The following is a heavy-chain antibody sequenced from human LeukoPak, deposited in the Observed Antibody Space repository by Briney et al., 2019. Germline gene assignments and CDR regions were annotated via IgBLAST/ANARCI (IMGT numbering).Heavy chain of an antibody. CDR3: ARIRSAGGAFDI. CDR2: IDWDDDK. J-gene: IGHJ3*02. V-gene: IGHV2-70*04. Sequence: SGPTLVKPTQTLTLTCTFSGVSLSTSGMRVSWIRQPPGKALEWLARIDWDDDKFYSTSLKTRLTISKDTSKNQVVLTMTNMDPVDTATYYCARIRSAGGAFDIWGQGTMVTVSS. CDR1: GVSLSTSGMR. D-gene: IGHD3-16*01.